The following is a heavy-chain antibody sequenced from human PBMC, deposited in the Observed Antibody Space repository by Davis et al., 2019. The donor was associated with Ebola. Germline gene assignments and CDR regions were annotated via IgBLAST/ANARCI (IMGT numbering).Heavy chain of an antibody. CDR3: VRLAFTESYGVDY. D-gene: IGHD1-26*01. CDR2: NYPGDSDT. Sequence: GESLKISCQGSGYKFTSHWIGRVRQMPGKGLALFGLNYPGDSDTRYSPSSQGQVTISADNSITTAYLQWSSLKASDTAMYYCVRLAFTESYGVDYWGQGVLVTVSS. J-gene: IGHJ4*02. V-gene: IGHV5-51*01. CDR1: GYKFTSHW.